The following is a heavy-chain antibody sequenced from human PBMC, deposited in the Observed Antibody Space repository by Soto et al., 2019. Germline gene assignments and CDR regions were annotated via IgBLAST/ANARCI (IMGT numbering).Heavy chain of an antibody. D-gene: IGHD3-3*01. CDR2: IYYSGST. J-gene: IGHJ4*02. Sequence: PXETLSLACTVAGCSTSSYYWSWIRQPPGKGLEWIGYIYYSGSTNYNPSLKSRVTISVDTSKNQFSLKLSSVTAADTAVYYCARDSSTIFGVGGFDSWGQGTLVTVSS. CDR3: ARDSSTIFGVGGFDS. CDR1: GCSTSSYY. V-gene: IGHV4-59*01.